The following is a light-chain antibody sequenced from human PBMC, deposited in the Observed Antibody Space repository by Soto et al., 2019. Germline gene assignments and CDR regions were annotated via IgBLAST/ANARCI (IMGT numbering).Light chain of an antibody. V-gene: IGKV1-6*01. CDR2: GAT. CDR3: LQDRNYPRT. J-gene: IGKJ1*01. Sequence: AIQMTQSPSSLSASVGDRVTITCRASQDIRNEVGWYQQRPGKAPKALIYGATNLQSGVPSRFSGSGFGTDFTLTISSLQPEDFATYYCLQDRNYPRTFGQGTKVESK. CDR1: QDIRNE.